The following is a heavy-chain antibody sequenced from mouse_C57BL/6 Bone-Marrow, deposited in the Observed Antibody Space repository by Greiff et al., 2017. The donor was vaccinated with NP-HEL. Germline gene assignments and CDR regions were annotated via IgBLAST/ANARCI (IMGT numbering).Heavy chain of an antibody. CDR2: IYPGGGYT. CDR1: GYTFTNYW. J-gene: IGHJ3*01. Sequence: VKLKESGAELVRPGTSVKMSCKASGYTFTNYWIGWAKQRPGHGLEWIGDIYPGGGYTNYNEKFKGKATLTADKSSSTAYMQFSSLTSEDSAIYYCASSYYSNSAWFAYWGQGTLVTVSA. V-gene: IGHV1-63*01. D-gene: IGHD2-5*01. CDR3: ASSYYSNSAWFAY.